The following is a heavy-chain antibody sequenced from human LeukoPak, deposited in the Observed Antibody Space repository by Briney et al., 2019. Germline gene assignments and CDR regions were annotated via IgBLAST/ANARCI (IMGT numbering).Heavy chain of an antibody. CDR1: GFTFRRYG. D-gene: IGHD2-2*01. CDR2: ISGSGGST. J-gene: IGHJ5*01. Sequence: GGSLRLSCAASGFTFRRYGMIWVRQAPGKGLEWVSGISGSGGSTYYADSVKGRFTISRDNTKNTLYLQMNSLRAEDTAVYYCAKDRHAPGRYCSSTSCFPFDSWGQGTLVTVSS. V-gene: IGHV3-23*01. CDR3: AKDRHAPGRYCSSTSCFPFDS.